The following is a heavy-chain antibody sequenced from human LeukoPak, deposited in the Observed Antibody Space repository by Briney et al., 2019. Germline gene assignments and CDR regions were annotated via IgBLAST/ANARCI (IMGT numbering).Heavy chain of an antibody. Sequence: PSETLSLTCAVYGGSFSSYYWGWIRQPPGKGLEWIGSIYYSGSTYYNPSLKSRVTISVDTSKNQFSLKLSSVTAADTAVYYCARMYSSGWYLESDWGQGTLVTVSS. J-gene: IGHJ4*02. CDR2: IYYSGST. CDR3: ARMYSSGWYLESD. D-gene: IGHD6-19*01. CDR1: GGSFSSYY. V-gene: IGHV4-39*01.